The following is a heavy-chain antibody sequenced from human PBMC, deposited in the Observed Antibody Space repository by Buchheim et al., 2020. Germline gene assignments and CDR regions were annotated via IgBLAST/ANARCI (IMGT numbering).Heavy chain of an antibody. D-gene: IGHD3-10*01. V-gene: IGHV4-4*02. CDR1: GGSISSSNW. J-gene: IGHJ4*02. CDR2: SYHSGRT. CDR3: ARIVYYGSGSYFDF. Sequence: QVQLQESGPGLVKPSGTLSPTCAVSGGSISSSNWWTWVRQPPGKGLEWIGESYHSGRTNYNPSLKSRVTLPVDKSKNQFFLKVSSVTAAHTAVYYCARIVYYGSGSYFDFWGQGIL.